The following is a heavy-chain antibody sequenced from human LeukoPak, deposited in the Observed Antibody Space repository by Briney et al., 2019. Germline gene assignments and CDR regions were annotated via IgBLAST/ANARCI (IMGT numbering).Heavy chain of an antibody. Sequence: GGSLRLSCAASGFTFSSYSMNWVRQAPGKGLEWVSSISSSSSYIYYADSVKGRFTISRDNAKNSLYLQMNSLRAEDTAAYYCARYCSSTSCSSYYYYYMDVWGKGTTVTVSS. CDR2: ISSSSSYI. CDR3: ARYCSSTSCSSYYYYYMDV. J-gene: IGHJ6*03. D-gene: IGHD2-2*01. V-gene: IGHV3-21*01. CDR1: GFTFSSYS.